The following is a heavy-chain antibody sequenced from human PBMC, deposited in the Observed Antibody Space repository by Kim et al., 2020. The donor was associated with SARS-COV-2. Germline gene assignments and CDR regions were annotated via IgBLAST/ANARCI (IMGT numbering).Heavy chain of an antibody. CDR1: GFTFSSYD. Sequence: GGSLRLSCAASGFTFSSYDMHWVRQGTEKGLEWVSSIGTKADTYYPDSVKDRFTISRENAKDSFYLQMNSLRAEDTAVYYCARGPIEEGIRATKGYFDLWGRGTMVTVSS. CDR3: ARGPIEEGIRATKGYFDL. V-gene: IGHV3-13*04. J-gene: IGHJ2*01. D-gene: IGHD1-20*01. CDR2: IGTKADT.